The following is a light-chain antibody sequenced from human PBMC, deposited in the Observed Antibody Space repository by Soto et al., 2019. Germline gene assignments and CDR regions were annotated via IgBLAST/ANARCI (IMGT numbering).Light chain of an antibody. J-gene: IGKJ3*01. V-gene: IGKV1-12*01. CDR3: QQAYNFPFT. Sequence: DIQMTQSPSSVSASMGDRITITCRASQGISRWLAWYQQKPGRAPKLLIYAASNLQTGVPSRFSGSGSGTDFALTITSLQAEDFATYHCQQAYNFPFTFGPGTKVGI. CDR2: AAS. CDR1: QGISRW.